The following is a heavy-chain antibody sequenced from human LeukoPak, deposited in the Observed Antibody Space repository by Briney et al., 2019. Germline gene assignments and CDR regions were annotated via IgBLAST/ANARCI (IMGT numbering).Heavy chain of an antibody. J-gene: IGHJ5*02. CDR1: GGSISSYY. V-gene: IGHV4-59*01. D-gene: IGHD6-19*01. CDR3: ARDGTQDSSGEGWFDP. CDR2: IYYSGST. Sequence: SETLSLTCTVSGGSISSYYWSWIRQPPGKGLEWIGYIYYSGSTNYNPSLKSRVTISVDTSKNQFSLKLSSGTAADTAVYYCARDGTQDSSGEGWFDPWGQGTLVTVSS.